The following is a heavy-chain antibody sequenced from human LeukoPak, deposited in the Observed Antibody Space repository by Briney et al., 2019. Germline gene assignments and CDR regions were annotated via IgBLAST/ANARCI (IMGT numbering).Heavy chain of an antibody. D-gene: IGHD6-19*01. V-gene: IGHV4-39*01. Sequence: PSEPVSLTCTVCGGSISSSSYYWGWIRPPPGKGLEGFGSIYYSGTTYYNPSLKSRVTISVDTSKNQFSLKLSSVTAADTAVYYCASPLSSGWRGDFQHWGQGTLVTVSS. CDR2: IYYSGTT. CDR1: GGSISSSSYY. CDR3: ASPLSSGWRGDFQH. J-gene: IGHJ1*01.